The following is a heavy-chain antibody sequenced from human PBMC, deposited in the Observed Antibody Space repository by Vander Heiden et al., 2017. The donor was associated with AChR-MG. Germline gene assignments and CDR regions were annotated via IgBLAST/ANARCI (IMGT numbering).Heavy chain of an antibody. CDR3: ARERGLISSEPDY. CDR1: GYSFSTYE. CDR2: LKPNSGRT. J-gene: IGHJ4*02. D-gene: IGHD3-10*01. Sequence: VQLVQSGAEVKKPGASVKVSCKASGYSFSTYEINWVRQATGQGLEWMGWLKPNSGRTAYAQKFQGRVTMTRDTSINTVYMELSGLRYEDTAVYYCARERGLISSEPDYCGQGTLVTVSS. V-gene: IGHV1-8*02.